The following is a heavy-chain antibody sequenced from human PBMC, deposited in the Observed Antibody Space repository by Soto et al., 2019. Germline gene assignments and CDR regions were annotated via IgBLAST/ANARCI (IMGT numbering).Heavy chain of an antibody. CDR1: GDFISGEYY. J-gene: IGHJ4*02. CDR2: IYHSGST. D-gene: IGHD6-6*01. V-gene: IGHV4-4*02. CDR3: AKCITALGPIDY. Sequence: SETLSLTCSVSGDFISGEYYWTWIRQPPGKGLEWIGEIYHSGSTNYNPSLKSRVTISVDKSKNQFSLKLSSVTAADTAVYYCAKCITALGPIDYWGQGTLVTVSS.